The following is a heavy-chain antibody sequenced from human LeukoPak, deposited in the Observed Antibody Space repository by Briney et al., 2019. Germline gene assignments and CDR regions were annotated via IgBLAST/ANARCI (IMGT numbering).Heavy chain of an antibody. J-gene: IGHJ4*02. D-gene: IGHD3-22*01. V-gene: IGHV3-23*01. CDR1: GFTFSSYA. Sequence: GGSLRLSCAASGFTFSSYAMSWVRQAPGKGLEWVSSMTGSGDSTRYADSVKGRFTISRDNSQNTLYLQMNRLRAVDTAVYYCAKTHTYYESSGYHSHFDYWGQGTLVTVSS. CDR3: AKTHTYYESSGYHSHFDY. CDR2: MTGSGDST.